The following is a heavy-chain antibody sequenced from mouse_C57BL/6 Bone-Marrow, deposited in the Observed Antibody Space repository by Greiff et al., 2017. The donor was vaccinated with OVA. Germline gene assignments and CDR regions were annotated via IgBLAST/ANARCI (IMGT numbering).Heavy chain of an antibody. J-gene: IGHJ1*03. CDR1: GYTFTSYW. V-gene: IGHV1-59*01. CDR2: IDPSDSYT. D-gene: IGHD2-3*01. CDR3: ARDDGHWYCDV. Sequence: VQLQQPGAELVRPGTSVKLSCKASGYTFTSYWMHWVKQRPGQGLEWIGVIDPSDSYTNYNQKFKGKATLTVDTSSSTAYMQLSSLTSEDSAVYYCARDDGHWYCDVWGTGTTVTVSS.